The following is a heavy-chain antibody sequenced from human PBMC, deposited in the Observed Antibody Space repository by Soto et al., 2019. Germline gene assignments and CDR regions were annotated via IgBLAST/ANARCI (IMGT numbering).Heavy chain of an antibody. CDR1: GGSISSYY. Sequence: SETLSLTCTVSGGSISSYYWSWIRQPPGKGLEWIGYIYYSGSTNYNPSLKSRVTISVDTSKNQFSLKLSSVTAADTAVYYCARNIAAAGTGYYGMHVWGQGTTVTVSS. CDR3: ARNIAAAGTGYYGMHV. D-gene: IGHD6-13*01. CDR2: IYYSGST. V-gene: IGHV4-59*12. J-gene: IGHJ6*02.